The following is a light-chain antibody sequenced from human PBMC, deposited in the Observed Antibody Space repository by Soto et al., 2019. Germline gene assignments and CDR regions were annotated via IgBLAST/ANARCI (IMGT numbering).Light chain of an antibody. CDR2: DVS. V-gene: IGLV2-14*01. Sequence: QSVLTQPASVSGSPGQSITISCTGTSSDVGGYNYVSWYQQHPGTAPKLMIYDVSNRPSGVSNRFSGSKSGNTASLTISGLNAEDAADYYCSSYTSSSTLDVVFGGGTQVTVL. CDR3: SSYTSSSTLDVV. J-gene: IGLJ2*01. CDR1: SSDVGGYNY.